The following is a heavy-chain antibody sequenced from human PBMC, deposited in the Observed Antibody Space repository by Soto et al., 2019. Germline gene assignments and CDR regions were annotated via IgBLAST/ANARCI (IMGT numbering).Heavy chain of an antibody. CDR2: IIPIFGTA. J-gene: IGHJ6*02. D-gene: IGHD2-15*01. V-gene: IGHV1-69*13. CDR1: GGTFSSYA. Sequence: SVKVSCKASGGTFSSYAISWVRQAPGQGLEWMGGIIPIFGTANYAQKFQGRVTITADESTSTAYMELSSLRSEDTAVYYCARAHSVFGYCSGGSCYRRVVYYYGMDVWGQGTTVTVSS. CDR3: ARAHSVFGYCSGGSCYRRVVYYYGMDV.